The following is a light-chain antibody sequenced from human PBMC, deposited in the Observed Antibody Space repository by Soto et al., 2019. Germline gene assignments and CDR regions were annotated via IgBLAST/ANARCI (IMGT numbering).Light chain of an antibody. J-gene: IGLJ1*01. CDR2: EVS. V-gene: IGLV2-14*02. CDR1: SSDVGSYNL. Sequence: QSVLTQPASVSGSPGHSITISCTGTSSDVGSYNLVSWYQQHPGKAPKVMIYEVSKRPSGVPDRFSGSKSGTSASLAITGLQSEDEADYYCQSYDSSLSGSYVFGTGTKVTVL. CDR3: QSYDSSLSGSYV.